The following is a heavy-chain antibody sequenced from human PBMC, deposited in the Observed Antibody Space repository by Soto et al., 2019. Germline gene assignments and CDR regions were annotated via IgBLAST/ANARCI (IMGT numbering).Heavy chain of an antibody. CDR1: GYTFTSYG. D-gene: IGHD2-15*01. CDR2: ISAYNGNT. CDR3: ARGYCSGGSCYSLYYYYGMDV. V-gene: IGHV1-18*01. J-gene: IGHJ6*02. Sequence: QVQLVQSGAEVKKPGASVKVSSKASGYTFTSYGISWVRQAPGQGLEWMGWISAYNGNTNYAQKLQGRVTMTTDTSTSTAYMELRSLRSDDTAVYYCARGYCSGGSCYSLYYYYGMDVWGQGTTVTVSS.